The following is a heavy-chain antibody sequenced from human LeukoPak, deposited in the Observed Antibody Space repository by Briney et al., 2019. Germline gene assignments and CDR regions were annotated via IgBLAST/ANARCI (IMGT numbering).Heavy chain of an antibody. CDR3: AGVDYYDSRPSGMDV. V-gene: IGHV4-59*08. Sequence: SKTLSLTCTVSGGSISSYYWSWIRQPPGKGLEWIGYIYYSGSTNYNPSLKSRVTISVDTSKNQFSLKLSSVTAADTAVYYCAGVDYYDSRPSGMDVWGQGTTVTVSS. CDR1: GGSISSYY. J-gene: IGHJ6*02. D-gene: IGHD3-22*01. CDR2: IYYSGST.